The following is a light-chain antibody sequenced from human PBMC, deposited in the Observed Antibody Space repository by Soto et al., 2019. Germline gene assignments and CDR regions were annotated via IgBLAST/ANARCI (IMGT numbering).Light chain of an antibody. V-gene: IGKV3-11*01. CDR2: DVS. CDR1: QSVGSY. J-gene: IGKJ5*01. CDR3: QHRSNWPSIT. Sequence: EIVLTQSPATLSLSPGERATLSCRASQSVGSYLAWYQQKPGQAPRLLIYDVSDRATGIPARFSGRGSETDFTLTISSLEPEDFAVYYCQHRSNWPSITFGQGIRLEIK.